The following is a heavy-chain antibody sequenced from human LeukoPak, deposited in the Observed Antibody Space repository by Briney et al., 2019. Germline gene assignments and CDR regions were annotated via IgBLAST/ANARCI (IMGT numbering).Heavy chain of an antibody. Sequence: ASVKVSCKASGYTFTAYYMHWVRQAPGQHLEWMGWINPNTGDTDYAQTFQDRVTMTRDTSINTAHMELSRLTSDDTAVYYCVRGCLLGYYYHNMDVWGKGTTVTVSS. CDR1: GYTFTAYY. CDR3: VRGCLLGYYYHNMDV. J-gene: IGHJ6*03. D-gene: IGHD3-16*01. V-gene: IGHV1-2*02. CDR2: INPNTGDT.